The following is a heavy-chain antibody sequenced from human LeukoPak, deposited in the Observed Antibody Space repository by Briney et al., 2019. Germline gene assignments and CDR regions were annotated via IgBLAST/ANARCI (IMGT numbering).Heavy chain of an antibody. CDR1: GGSFSGYY. CDR2: INHSGST. D-gene: IGHD3-22*01. Sequence: KPSETLSLTCAVYGGSFSGYYWSWIRQPPGKGLEWIGEINHSGSTYYNPSLKSRVTISVDTSKNQFSLKLSSVTAADTAVYYCARINDSSGYFDYWGQGTLVTVSS. V-gene: IGHV4-34*09. CDR3: ARINDSSGYFDY. J-gene: IGHJ4*02.